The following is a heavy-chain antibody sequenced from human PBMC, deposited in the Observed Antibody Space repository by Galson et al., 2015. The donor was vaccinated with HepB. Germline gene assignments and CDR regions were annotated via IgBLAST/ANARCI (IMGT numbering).Heavy chain of an antibody. J-gene: IGHJ2*01. CDR1: GYSFTSYW. CDR2: IDPSDSYT. Sequence: QSGAEVKKPGESLRISCKGSGYSFTSYWISWVRQMPGKGLEWMGRIDPSDSYTNYSPSFQGHVTISADKSISTAYLQWSSLKASDTAMYYCARHNVVVGDRYWYFDLWGRGTLVTVSS. D-gene: IGHD1-26*01. V-gene: IGHV5-10-1*01. CDR3: ARHNVVVGDRYWYFDL.